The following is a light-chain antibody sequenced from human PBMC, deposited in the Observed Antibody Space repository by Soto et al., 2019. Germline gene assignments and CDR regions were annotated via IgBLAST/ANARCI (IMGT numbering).Light chain of an antibody. CDR3: QQCVKSRMNT. CDR1: QSVSSSY. Sequence: EIVLTQSPGTLSLSPGERATLSCRASQSVSSSYLAWYQQKPGQAPRLLIYGASRRATGIPDRFSGSGSGTDFTLTISRLEPEDFAVYYCQQCVKSRMNTFGQGTKLEIK. J-gene: IGKJ2*01. CDR2: GAS. V-gene: IGKV3-20*01.